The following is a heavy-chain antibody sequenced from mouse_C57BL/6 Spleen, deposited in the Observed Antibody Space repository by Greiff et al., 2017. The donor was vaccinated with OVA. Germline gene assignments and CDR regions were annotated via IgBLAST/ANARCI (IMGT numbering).Heavy chain of an antibody. CDR1: GYSFTDYN. D-gene: IGHD2-1*01. J-gene: IGHJ4*01. Sequence: HLVESGPELVKPGASVKISCKASGYSFTDYNMNWVKQSNGKSLEWIGVINPNYGTTSYNQKFKGKATLTVDQSSSTAYMQLNSLTSEDSAVYYCARGRTDGNYVYYAMEYWGQGTSVTVSS. V-gene: IGHV1-39*01. CDR3: ARGRTDGNYVYYAMEY. CDR2: INPNYGTT.